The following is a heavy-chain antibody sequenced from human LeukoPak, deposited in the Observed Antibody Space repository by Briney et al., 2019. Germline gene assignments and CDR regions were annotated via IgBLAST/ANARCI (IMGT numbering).Heavy chain of an antibody. CDR2: IITMHDTV. J-gene: IGHJ4*02. Sequence: GASVKVSCKASGGTFTRHAISWVRQAPGQGLEWLGGIITMHDTVNYVQEFQGRVTITADESTNTAYMELSRLTSKDTAVYYCASTVGFCSNGVCYKGRYFDYWGQGTLVTVSS. CDR3: ASTVGFCSNGVCYKGRYFDY. CDR1: GGTFTRHA. D-gene: IGHD2-8*01. V-gene: IGHV1-69*13.